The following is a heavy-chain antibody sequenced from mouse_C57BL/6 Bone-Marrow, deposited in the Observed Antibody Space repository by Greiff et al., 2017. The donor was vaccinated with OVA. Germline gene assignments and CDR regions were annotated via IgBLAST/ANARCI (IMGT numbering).Heavy chain of an antibody. D-gene: IGHD3-2*02. CDR3: ARETAQANWYFDV. CDR2: INYDGSST. V-gene: IGHV5-16*01. J-gene: IGHJ1*03. CDR1: GFTFSDYY. Sequence: EVKVVESEGGLVKPGSSMKLSCTASGFTFSDYYMAWVSQVPEKGLEWVANINYDGSSTYYLDSLKSRFIISRDNAKNTLYLQMSRLMSEDTATYYCARETAQANWYFDVWGTGTTVTVSS.